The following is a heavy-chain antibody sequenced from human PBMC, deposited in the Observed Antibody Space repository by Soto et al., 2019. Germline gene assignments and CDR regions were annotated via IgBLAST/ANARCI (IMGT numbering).Heavy chain of an antibody. D-gene: IGHD2-2*01. CDR2: ISRTENETT. V-gene: IGHV3-15*01. CDR1: GFTFSSYS. J-gene: IGHJ4*02. CDR3: VTVLPHANSWFDY. Sequence: GGSLRLSCAASGFTFSSYSMNWVRQAPGKGLEWVSYISRTENETTDYASPARGRFIISRDDSKNMLYLQLNSLKSEDTGVYYCVTVLPHANSWFDYWGQGTPVTVSS.